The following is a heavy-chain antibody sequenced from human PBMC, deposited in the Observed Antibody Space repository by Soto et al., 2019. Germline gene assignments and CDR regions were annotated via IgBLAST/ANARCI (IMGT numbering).Heavy chain of an antibody. J-gene: IGHJ4*02. CDR2: ISYDGSNK. Sequence: QVQLVESGGGVVQPGRSLRLSCAASGFNFSSYGMHWVRQAPGKGLEWVAVISYDGSNKYYADSVKGRFTISRDNSKNTLYLQMNSLRAEDTAVYYCAKDSTAVPDYWGQGTLVTVSS. D-gene: IGHD1-1*01. CDR3: AKDSTAVPDY. CDR1: GFNFSSYG. V-gene: IGHV3-30*18.